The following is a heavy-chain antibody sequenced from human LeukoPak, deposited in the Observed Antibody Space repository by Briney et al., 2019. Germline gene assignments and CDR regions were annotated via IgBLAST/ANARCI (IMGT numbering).Heavy chain of an antibody. Sequence: SETLSLTCTVSGDSISSSSYYWGWIRQPPGKGLEWIGTMYYSGSTYYNPSLKSRVTISVDTSKNQFSLKLSSVTAADTAVYYCARDSLRNWYFDLWGRGTLVTVSS. CDR3: ARDSLRNWYFDL. J-gene: IGHJ2*01. CDR1: GDSISSSSYY. D-gene: IGHD3-9*01. CDR2: MYYSGST. V-gene: IGHV4-39*02.